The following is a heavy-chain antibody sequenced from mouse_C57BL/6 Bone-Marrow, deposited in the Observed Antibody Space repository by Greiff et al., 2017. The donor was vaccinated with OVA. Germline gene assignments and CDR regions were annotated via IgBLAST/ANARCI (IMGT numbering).Heavy chain of an antibody. V-gene: IGHV1-81*01. J-gene: IGHJ2*01. CDR2: IYPRSGNT. CDR3: ARTTTVVADYFDY. D-gene: IGHD1-1*01. Sequence: QVHVKQSGAELARPGASVKLSCKASGYTFTSYGISWVKQRTGQGLEWIGEIYPRSGNTYYNEKVKGKATLTADKSSSTAYMELRSLTSEDSAVYFCARTTTVVADYFDYWGQGTTLTVSS. CDR1: GYTFTSYG.